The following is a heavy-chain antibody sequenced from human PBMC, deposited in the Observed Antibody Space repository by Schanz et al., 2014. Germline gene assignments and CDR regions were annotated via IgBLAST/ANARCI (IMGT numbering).Heavy chain of an antibody. J-gene: IGHJ3*01. V-gene: IGHV3-23*04. D-gene: IGHD3-16*01. CDR1: GVTFSSYA. Sequence: VQLVESGGGVVQPGRSLRLSCAASGVTFSSYAMSWVRQASGKGLEWVSAISGSGASTYYADSVKGRFTISRDNSKTPLYLQRNSRRAEDTAVYFCARDYEGALSSPRHDAFDVWGQGTVVTVSS. CDR2: ISGSGAST. CDR3: ARDYEGALSSPRHDAFDV.